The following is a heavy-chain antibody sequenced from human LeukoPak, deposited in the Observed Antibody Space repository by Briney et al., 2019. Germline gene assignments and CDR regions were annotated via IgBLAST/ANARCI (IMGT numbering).Heavy chain of an antibody. V-gene: IGHV3-30*02. CDR2: IRYDGSNK. Sequence: GGSLRLSCAASGFTFSSYGMHWVRQAPGKGLEWVAFIRYDGSNKYYADSVKGRFTISRDNSKNTLYLQMNSLRAEDTAVYYCAKHSESTWPIFDYWGQGTLVTVSS. CDR3: AKHSESTWPIFDY. CDR1: GFTFSSYG. J-gene: IGHJ4*02. D-gene: IGHD1-26*01.